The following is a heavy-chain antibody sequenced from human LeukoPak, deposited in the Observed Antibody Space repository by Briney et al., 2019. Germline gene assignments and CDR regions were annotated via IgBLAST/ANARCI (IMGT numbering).Heavy chain of an antibody. J-gene: IGHJ6*02. V-gene: IGHV3-30*18. CDR1: GFTFSSYG. CDR2: MSSDGTNK. D-gene: IGHD7-27*01. Sequence: PGRSLRLSCAASGFTFSSYGMHWVRQAPGKGLEWVAFMSSDGTNKHYVDSVKGRFTISRDNSKNTLYLQRNSLRAEDTAVYYCANRAPPKWGPYYYFGMDVWGQGTTVTVSS. CDR3: ANRAPPKWGPYYYFGMDV.